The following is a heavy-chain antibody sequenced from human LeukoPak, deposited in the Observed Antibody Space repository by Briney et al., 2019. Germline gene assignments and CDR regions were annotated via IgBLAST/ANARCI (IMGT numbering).Heavy chain of an antibody. CDR1: GFTFDDYA. CDR3: AKSAAGTIYYHYYMDV. Sequence: PGGSLRLSCAASGFTFDDYAMHWVRQAPGKGLEWVSGISWNSGSIGYADSVKGRFTISRDNAKNSLYLQMNSLRAEDTALYYCAKSAAGTIYYHYYMDVWGKGTTVTVSS. CDR2: ISWNSGSI. J-gene: IGHJ6*03. V-gene: IGHV3-9*01. D-gene: IGHD6-13*01.